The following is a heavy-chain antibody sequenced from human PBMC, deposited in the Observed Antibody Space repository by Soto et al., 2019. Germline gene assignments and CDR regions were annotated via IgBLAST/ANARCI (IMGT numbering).Heavy chain of an antibody. CDR2: IWYDGSNK. CDR1: GFTFSSYG. Sequence: GGSLRLSCAASGFTFSSYGMHWVRQAPGKGLEWVAVIWYDGSNKYYADSVKGRFTISRDNSKNTLYLQMNSLRAEDTAVYYCARDRYRIAARPGWFDTWGQGTLVTVSS. CDR3: ARDRYRIAARPGWFDT. J-gene: IGHJ5*02. D-gene: IGHD6-6*01. V-gene: IGHV3-33*01.